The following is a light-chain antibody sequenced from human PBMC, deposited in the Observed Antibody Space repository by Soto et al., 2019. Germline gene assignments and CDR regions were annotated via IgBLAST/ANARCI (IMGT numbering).Light chain of an antibody. CDR3: QQYGSSLFT. V-gene: IGKV3-20*01. CDR2: GAF. Sequence: EIVLTQSPGTLSLSPGERATLSCRASQSVSSSYLAWYQHKPGQAPRLLIYGAFSRATGIPDRFSGSGSGTDFTLTISRLEPEDFAVYYCQQYGSSLFTFGGGTKVEIK. CDR1: QSVSSSY. J-gene: IGKJ4*01.